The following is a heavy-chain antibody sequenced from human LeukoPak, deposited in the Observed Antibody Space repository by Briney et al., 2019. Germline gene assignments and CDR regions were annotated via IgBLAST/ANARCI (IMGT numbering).Heavy chain of an antibody. V-gene: IGHV3-23*01. J-gene: IGHJ4*02. D-gene: IGHD6-19*01. CDR1: GHTFSTYS. Sequence: PGGSLRLSCAVSGHTFSTYSMTWVRQGPGKGLEWVSSIYNSGAKIFYADSVKGGFTISRDNSKNMLYLQMNSLRVEDTAVYYCAKDVAPDSGWDLDYWGQGTLVTVSS. CDR2: IYNSGAKI. CDR3: AKDVAPDSGWDLDY.